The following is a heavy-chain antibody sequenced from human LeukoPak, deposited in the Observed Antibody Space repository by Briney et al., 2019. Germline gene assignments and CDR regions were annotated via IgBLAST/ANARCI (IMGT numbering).Heavy chain of an antibody. CDR1: GFTFSSYA. J-gene: IGHJ4*02. CDR3: ARDLTGWGESSGYSDY. D-gene: IGHD3-22*01. Sequence: GGSLRLSCAASGFTFSSYAMHWVRQAPGKGLEWVALISCDGTNKFYEDSVKGRFTISRDNSKNTLFLQVNSLRAEDTAVYYCARDLTGWGESSGYSDYWGQGTLVTVSS. V-gene: IGHV3-30*01. CDR2: ISCDGTNK.